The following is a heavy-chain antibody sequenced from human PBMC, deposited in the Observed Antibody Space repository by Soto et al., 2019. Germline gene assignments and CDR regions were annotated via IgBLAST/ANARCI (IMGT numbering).Heavy chain of an antibody. J-gene: IGHJ4*02. V-gene: IGHV1-18*01. Sequence: QVQLVQSGAEVKKPGASVRVSCKASGYTFSTYGITWVRQAPGQGLEWIGWISAYNGNTNYAQKFQGRVTMTTDTSTSTAYVELRSLRSDDTAVYFCARDFIHYYDSFGYYLGYWGQGTLVTVSS. CDR1: GYTFSTYG. CDR3: ARDFIHYYDSFGYYLGY. D-gene: IGHD3-22*01. CDR2: ISAYNGNT.